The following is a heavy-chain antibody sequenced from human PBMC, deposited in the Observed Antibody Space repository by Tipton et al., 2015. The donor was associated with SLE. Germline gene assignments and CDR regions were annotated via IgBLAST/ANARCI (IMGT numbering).Heavy chain of an antibody. CDR2: IWYDGSNK. J-gene: IGHJ6*02. D-gene: IGHD2-15*01. CDR1: GFTFSSYG. Sequence: RSLRLSCAASGFTFSSYGMHWVRQAPGKGLEWVAVIWYDGSNKYYADSVKGRFTISRDNSKNTLYLQMNSLRAEDTAVYYCAGELLPRWGMDVWGQGTTVTVSS. CDR3: AGELLPRWGMDV. V-gene: IGHV3-33*01.